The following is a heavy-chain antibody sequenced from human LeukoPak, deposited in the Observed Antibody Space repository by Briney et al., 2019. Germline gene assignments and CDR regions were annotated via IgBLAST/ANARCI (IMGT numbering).Heavy chain of an antibody. CDR3: ARRPTYDYVWGGDKYYYYGMDV. CDR2: IDPSDSYT. V-gene: IGHV5-10-1*01. D-gene: IGHD3-16*01. J-gene: IGHJ6*02. Sequence: GESLRISCKGSGYSFTSYWISWVRQMPGKGLEWRGRIDPSDSYTNYSPSFQGHVTISADKSISTAYLQWSSLKASDTAMYYCARRPTYDYVWGGDKYYYYGMDVWGQGTTVTVSS. CDR1: GYSFTSYW.